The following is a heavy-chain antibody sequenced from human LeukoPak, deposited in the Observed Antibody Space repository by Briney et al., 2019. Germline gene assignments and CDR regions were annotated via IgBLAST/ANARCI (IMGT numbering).Heavy chain of an antibody. CDR3: AKDLGYYDSSGYFPYDY. CDR2: ISSSSSYI. V-gene: IGHV3-21*01. CDR1: GFTFSSYS. D-gene: IGHD3-22*01. Sequence: PGGSLRLSCAASGFTFSSYSMNWVRQAPGKGLEWVSSISSSSSYIYYADSVKGRFTISRDNAKNSLYLQMNSLRAEDMAVYYCAKDLGYYDSSGYFPYDYWGQGTLVTVSS. J-gene: IGHJ4*02.